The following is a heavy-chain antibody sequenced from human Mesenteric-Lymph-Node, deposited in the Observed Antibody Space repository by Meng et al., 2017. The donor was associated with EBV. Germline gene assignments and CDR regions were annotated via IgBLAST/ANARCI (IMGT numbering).Heavy chain of an antibody. J-gene: IGHJ4*02. V-gene: IGHV4-4*02. CDR1: GGSISNDHW. CDR2: MYHSGST. CDR3: ARGREYSWGY. D-gene: IGHD4-11*01. Sequence: QVQVQESGPGLVEPSGILSLTCGVSGGSISNDHWWSWVRQPPGKGLEWIGEMYHSGSTNYNPSLKSRVTISVDKSKNQFFLNLNSVTAADTAGYYCARGREYSWGYWGQGTLVTVSS.